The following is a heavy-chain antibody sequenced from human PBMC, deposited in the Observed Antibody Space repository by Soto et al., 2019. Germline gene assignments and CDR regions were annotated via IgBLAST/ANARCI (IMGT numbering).Heavy chain of an antibody. D-gene: IGHD2-2*01. J-gene: IGHJ4*02. CDR1: GFSLDTTGVG. CDR3: AHLLGGCSSKGCSPLRYDY. Sequence: QITLKESGPTLVKPTQTLTLTCTFSGFSLDTTGVGVGWIRQPPGKALEWLALIYWDDDKRYSPSLKSRLTITKDTSKTQVVLAMTDMDPVDTATYYCAHLLGGCSSKGCSPLRYDYWGQGILVTVSS. CDR2: IYWDDDK. V-gene: IGHV2-5*02.